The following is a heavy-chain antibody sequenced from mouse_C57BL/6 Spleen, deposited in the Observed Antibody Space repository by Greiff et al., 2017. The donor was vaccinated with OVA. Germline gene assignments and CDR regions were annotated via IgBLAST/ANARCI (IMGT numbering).Heavy chain of an antibody. CDR1: GYTFTSYT. CDR3: ARSETYYSNAMDY. Sequence: VKLVESGAELARPGASVKMSCKASGYTFTSYTMHWVKQRPGQGLEWIGYINPSSGYTKYNQKFKDKATLTADKSSSTAYMQLSSLTSEDSAVYYCARSETYYSNAMDYWGQGTSVTVSS. J-gene: IGHJ4*01. D-gene: IGHD2-5*01. V-gene: IGHV1-4*01. CDR2: INPSSGYT.